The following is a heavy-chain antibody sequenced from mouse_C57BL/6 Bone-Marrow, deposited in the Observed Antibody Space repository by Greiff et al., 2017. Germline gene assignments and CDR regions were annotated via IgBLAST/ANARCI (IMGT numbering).Heavy chain of an antibody. CDR2: ICPRSGNT. Sequence: QVQLQQSGAELARPGASVKLSCKASGYTFTSYGIRWVRQGTGQGLEWIGEICPRSGNTYYNDKVKGQDTLTTDKSSSTAFMELRSLTSEESAVYCCARSTRLRRESWFAYWGQGTLGTVSA. V-gene: IGHV1-81*01. D-gene: IGHD2-4*01. J-gene: IGHJ3*01. CDR1: GYTFTSYG. CDR3: ARSTRLRRESWFAY.